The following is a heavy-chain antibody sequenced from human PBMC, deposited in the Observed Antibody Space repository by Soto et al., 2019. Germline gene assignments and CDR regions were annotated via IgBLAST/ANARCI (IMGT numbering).Heavy chain of an antibody. CDR2: INHSGST. J-gene: IGHJ4*02. D-gene: IGHD5-18*01. Sequence: PSETLSLTCTFSVDSIISGNHYFSWIRHTPVKGLDGSVEINHSGSTNYNPSFKSLVTISVDTSKNQFSLYLSSVTAADTAVIYYAREVSGYRYGGIDSWGRGTLVMVAS. CDR1: VDSIISGNHY. CDR3: AREVSGYRYGGIDS. V-gene: IGHV4-39*07.